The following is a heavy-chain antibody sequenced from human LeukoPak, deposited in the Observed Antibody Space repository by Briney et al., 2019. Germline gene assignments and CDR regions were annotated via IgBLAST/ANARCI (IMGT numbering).Heavy chain of an antibody. D-gene: IGHD2/OR15-2a*01. CDR1: GFTFSNAW. CDR3: AKVGATFYYGMDV. V-gene: IGHV3-15*01. CDR2: IKSKSDGGTT. Sequence: KPGGSLRLSCAGSGFTFSNAWMSWVRQAPGKGLEWVGRIKSKSDGGTTDNAAPVKGRFTISKDDSKNTLYLQMNSLRAEDTAVYYCAKVGATFYYGMDVWGQGTTVTVSS. J-gene: IGHJ6*02.